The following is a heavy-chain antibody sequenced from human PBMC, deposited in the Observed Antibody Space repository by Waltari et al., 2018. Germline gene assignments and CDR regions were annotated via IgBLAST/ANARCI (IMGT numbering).Heavy chain of an antibody. J-gene: IGHJ6*02. CDR1: GFTFSSYS. V-gene: IGHV3-48*01. CDR3: ARDVPVKYYYYGMDV. CDR2: ISSSSSTI. D-gene: IGHD6-6*01. Sequence: EVQLVESGGGLVQPGGSLRLSCAASGFTFSSYSMNWVRPAPGKGLEWVSYISSSSSTIYYADSVKGRFTISRDNAKNSLYLQMNSLRAEDTAVYYCARDVPVKYYYYGMDVWGQGTTVTVSS.